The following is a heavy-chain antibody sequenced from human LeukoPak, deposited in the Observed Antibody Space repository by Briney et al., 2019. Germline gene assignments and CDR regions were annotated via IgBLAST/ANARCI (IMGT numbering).Heavy chain of an antibody. Sequence: GGSLGLSCAASRFTFSNYWMSWVRQAPGKGLEWVSAISGSGGSTYYADSVKGRFTISRDNSKNTLYLQMSSLRADDTAVYYCARRSVTTFDYWGQGTLVTVSS. CDR2: ISGSGGST. V-gene: IGHV3-23*01. D-gene: IGHD4-17*01. CDR1: RFTFSNYW. J-gene: IGHJ4*02. CDR3: ARRSVTTFDY.